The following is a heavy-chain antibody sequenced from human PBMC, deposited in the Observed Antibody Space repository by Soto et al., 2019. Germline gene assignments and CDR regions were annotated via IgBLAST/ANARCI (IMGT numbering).Heavy chain of an antibody. V-gene: IGHV3-48*01. CDR1: GFTFSSYS. D-gene: IGHD3-3*01. Sequence: EVQLVESGGGLVQPGGSLRLSCAASGFTFSSYSMNWVRQAPGKGLEWVSYINSGSSTIYYADSVKGRFTISRDNAKNSLYLQLNCLRAEDTAVYYCARDKPRSGYEKFDYWGQGTLVTVSS. CDR2: INSGSSTI. J-gene: IGHJ4*02. CDR3: ARDKPRSGYEKFDY.